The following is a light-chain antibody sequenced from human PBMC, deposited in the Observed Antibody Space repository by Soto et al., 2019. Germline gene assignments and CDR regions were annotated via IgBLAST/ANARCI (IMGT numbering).Light chain of an antibody. Sequence: QSVLTQPASVSGSPGQSITISCTGTSSDVGAYNYVSWYQHDAGKAPKLMIYDVNNRPSGVSNRFSGAKSGNTASLTISGLQDEDEADYYCSSYTTTNTVLFGGGTKLTVL. CDR1: SSDVGAYNY. V-gene: IGLV2-14*03. CDR3: SSYTTTNTVL. J-gene: IGLJ2*01. CDR2: DVN.